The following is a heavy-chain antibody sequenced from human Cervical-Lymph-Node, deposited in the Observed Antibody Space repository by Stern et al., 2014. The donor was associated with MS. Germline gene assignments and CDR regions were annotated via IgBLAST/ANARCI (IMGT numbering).Heavy chain of an antibody. CDR3: AKVYGSGPFDY. D-gene: IGHD6-19*01. CDR1: GFTFSSYA. V-gene: IGHV3-23*04. Sequence: VQLVESGGTLVQPGGSLRLSCAASGFTFSSYAMSWVRQAPGQGLEWGSGISGSDGSRFYADAVKGRFNIARDNSKNTLFLQMNSLRAEDTAVYYCAKVYGSGPFDYWGQGTLVTVSS. J-gene: IGHJ4*02. CDR2: ISGSDGSR.